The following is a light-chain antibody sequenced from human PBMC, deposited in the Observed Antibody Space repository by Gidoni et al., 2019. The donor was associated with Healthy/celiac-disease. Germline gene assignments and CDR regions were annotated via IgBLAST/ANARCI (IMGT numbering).Light chain of an antibody. CDR3: QQYGSSPGWT. J-gene: IGKJ1*01. CDR2: GAS. CDR1: QSVSSSY. V-gene: IGKV3-20*01. Sequence: IVLTQSPGTLSLSPGERATLSCRASQSVSSSYLAWYQQKPGQAPRLLIYGASSRATGIPDRVSGSGSGTDFTLTISRLEPEDFAVYYCQQYGSSPGWTFGQGTKVEIK.